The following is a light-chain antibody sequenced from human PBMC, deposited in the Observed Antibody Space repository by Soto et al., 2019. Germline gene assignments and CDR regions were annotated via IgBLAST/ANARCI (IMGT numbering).Light chain of an antibody. Sequence: QSVVTQPPSASGTPGQRVTISCSGSSSNIGSYNVCWYQQLPGTAPKLLIYKINQRPSGVPDRFSGSKSGTSASLDISGLRSEDEADYYCAVWDDSLSGWVFGGGTKVTVL. CDR3: AVWDDSLSGWV. V-gene: IGLV1-47*01. J-gene: IGLJ3*02. CDR1: SSNIGSYN. CDR2: KIN.